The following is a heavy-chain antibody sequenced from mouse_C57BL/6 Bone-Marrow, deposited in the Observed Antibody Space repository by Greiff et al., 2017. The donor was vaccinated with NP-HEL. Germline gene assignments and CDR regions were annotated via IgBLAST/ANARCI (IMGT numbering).Heavy chain of an antibody. D-gene: IGHD1-1*01. Sequence: ESGPGLVKPSQSLSLTCSVTGYSITSGYYWNWIRQFPGNKLEWMGYISYDGSNNYNPSLKNRISITRDTSKNQFFLKLNSVTTEDTATYYCARESYYGSSPFDYWGQGTTLTVSS. CDR1: GYSITSGYY. CDR2: ISYDGSN. CDR3: ARESYYGSSPFDY. V-gene: IGHV3-6*01. J-gene: IGHJ2*01.